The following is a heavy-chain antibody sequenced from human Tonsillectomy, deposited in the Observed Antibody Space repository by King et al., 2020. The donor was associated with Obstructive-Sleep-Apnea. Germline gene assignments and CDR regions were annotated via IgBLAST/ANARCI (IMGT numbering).Heavy chain of an antibody. J-gene: IGHJ4*02. V-gene: IGHV1-2*02. CDR2: FSPNSGAT. CDR3: ARDMSAYDSTSPAY. D-gene: IGHD3-10*01. CDR1: GYTFTGYY. Sequence: QLVQSGAEVKKPGASVKVSCKASGYTFTGYYIHWLRQAPGQGLEWMGWFSPNSGATKYAQKFQDRVTMTRDTSISTAYMDLSRLRSDDTAIYYCARDMSAYDSTSPAYWGQGTLVTVSS.